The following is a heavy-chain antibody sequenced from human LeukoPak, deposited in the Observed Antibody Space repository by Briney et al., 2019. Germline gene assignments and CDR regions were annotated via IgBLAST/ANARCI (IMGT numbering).Heavy chain of an antibody. J-gene: IGHJ4*02. V-gene: IGHV3-23*01. CDR1: GFTFSSYA. Sequence: GGSLRLSCAASGFTFSSYAMSWVRQAPGKGLEWVSAISGSGGSTYYADSVKGRFTISRDNSKNTLYLQMNSLRAEDTAVYYCAKGDYDSSGYYAPHFDYWGQGTLVTVSS. CDR3: AKGDYDSSGYYAPHFDY. CDR2: ISGSGGST. D-gene: IGHD3-22*01.